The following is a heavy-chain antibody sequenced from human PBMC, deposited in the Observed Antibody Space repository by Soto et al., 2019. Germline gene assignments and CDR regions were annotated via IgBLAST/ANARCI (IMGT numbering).Heavy chain of an antibody. J-gene: IGHJ2*01. V-gene: IGHV3-23*01. CDR2: ISFSDGGT. D-gene: IGHD2-15*01. Sequence: EEQLLESGGGLIQPGGSLRLACEASGFTFSSYAMTWVRQAPGKGLEWVSSISFSDGGTYYADSVKGRLTISRDNSKNTLFLQMNSLRVEDTDVYYCVKDDRILGRRYFDLWGRGTLVTVSS. CDR1: GFTFSSYA. CDR3: VKDDRILGRRYFDL.